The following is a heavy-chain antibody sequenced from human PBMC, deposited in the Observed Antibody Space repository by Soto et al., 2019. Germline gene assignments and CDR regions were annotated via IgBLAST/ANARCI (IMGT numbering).Heavy chain of an antibody. J-gene: IGHJ6*02. CDR2: ISSSGSTI. CDR3: ARAARKWELLYYYYYGMDV. V-gene: IGHV3-48*03. Sequence: ESGGGLVQPGGSLRLSCAASGFTFSSYEMNWVRQAPGKGLEWVSYISSSGSTIYYADSVKGRFTISRDNAKNSLYLQMNSLRAEDTAVYYCARAARKWELLYYYYYGMDVWGQGTTVTVSS. D-gene: IGHD1-26*01. CDR1: GFTFSSYE.